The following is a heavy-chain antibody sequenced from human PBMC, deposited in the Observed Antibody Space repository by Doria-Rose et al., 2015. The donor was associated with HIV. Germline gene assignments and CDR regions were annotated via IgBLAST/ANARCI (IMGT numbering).Heavy chain of an antibody. V-gene: IGHV4-39*01. CDR3: AKRAVNWFDP. Sequence: QVQLQESGPGLVNPSEILSLTCTVSGGSVASGTPYWDWNRLTPGKGLEWIGTIYYSETTYYNPSHRGRVTISLHTSKNQYSLKLISVTAADTGVYYCAKRAVNWFDPWGQGTLVTVSS. CDR1: GGSVASGTPY. CDR2: IYYSETT. J-gene: IGHJ5*02. D-gene: IGHD6-25*01.